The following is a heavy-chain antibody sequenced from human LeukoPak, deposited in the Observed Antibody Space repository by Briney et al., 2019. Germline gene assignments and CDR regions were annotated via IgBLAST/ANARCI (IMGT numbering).Heavy chain of an antibody. D-gene: IGHD2-2*01. CDR1: GGSTSGYY. V-gene: IGHV4-59*01. CDR3: ARVYCTSTSCYEVY. Sequence: SETLSLTCTVSGGSTSGYYWTWIRQPPGKGLEWIGYIYYSGSTNYNPSLKSRVTISVNTSKNQFSLKLSSVTAADTAVYYCARVYCTSTSCYEVYWGQGTLVTVSS. CDR2: IYYSGST. J-gene: IGHJ4*02.